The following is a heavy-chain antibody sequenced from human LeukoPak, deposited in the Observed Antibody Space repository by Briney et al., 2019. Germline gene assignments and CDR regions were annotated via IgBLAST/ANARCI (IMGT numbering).Heavy chain of an antibody. CDR2: ISSSSSYI. CDR1: GFTFSSYS. CDR3: ARDVMGDGGWYXXXAFDI. J-gene: IGHJ3*02. D-gene: IGHD6-19*01. V-gene: IGHV3-21*01. Sequence: AGGSLRLSCAASGFTFSSYSMNWVRQAPGKGLEWVSSISSSSSYIYYADSVKGRFTISRDNAKNSLYLQMNSLRAEDTAVYYCARDVMGDGGWYXXXAFDIWGQGTMVTVSS.